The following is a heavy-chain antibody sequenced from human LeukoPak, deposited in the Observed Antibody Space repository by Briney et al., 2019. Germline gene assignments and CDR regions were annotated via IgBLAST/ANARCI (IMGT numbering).Heavy chain of an antibody. D-gene: IGHD7-27*01. V-gene: IGHV4-38-2*01. CDR3: ARHSPNWGINY. J-gene: IGHJ4*02. Sequence: SETLSLTCAVPGYSISSGYYWGWIRQPPGKGLEWIGSIYHSGSTYYNPSLKSRVTISVDTSKNQFSLKLSSVTAADTAVYYCARHSPNWGINYWGQGTLVTVSS. CDR2: IYHSGST. CDR1: GYSISSGYY.